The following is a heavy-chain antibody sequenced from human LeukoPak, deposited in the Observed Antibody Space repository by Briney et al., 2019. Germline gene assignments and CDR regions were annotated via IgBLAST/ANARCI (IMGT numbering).Heavy chain of an antibody. J-gene: IGHJ6*03. CDR2: INHSGRT. Sequence: SETLSLTCAVYGGSFRSYFWGWVRQSPGKGLEWLGDINHSGRTRYNPSFESRVSISVDTSKSQFSLRLASVTAADTAVYYCVKEGGSYNNVGDYYYYYYMDVWGKGTTVTVSS. V-gene: IGHV4-34*01. D-gene: IGHD5-24*01. CDR3: VKEGGSYNNVGDYYYYYYMDV. CDR1: GGSFRSYF.